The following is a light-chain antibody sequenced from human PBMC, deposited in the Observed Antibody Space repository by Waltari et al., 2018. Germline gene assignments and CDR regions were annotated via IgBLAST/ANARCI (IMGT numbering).Light chain of an antibody. CDR1: ETLGRK. Sequence: ETVMTQSPATLSVSPGARVTLSCRPGETLGRKLACYKHNPGQAPRLLIYDATTRASGIPPRFSGGGSGTDFTLTISSLQSEDFAVYYCLQYNYWPPVTFGGGTTVEVK. J-gene: IGKJ4*01. CDR3: LQYNYWPPVT. CDR2: DAT. V-gene: IGKV3-15*01.